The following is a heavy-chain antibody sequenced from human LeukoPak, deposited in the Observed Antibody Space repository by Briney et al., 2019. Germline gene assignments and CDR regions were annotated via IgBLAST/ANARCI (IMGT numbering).Heavy chain of an antibody. D-gene: IGHD3-9*01. CDR2: IRYDGSNK. Sequence: GGSLRLSCAASGFTFSSYGMHWVRQAPGKGLEWVAFIRYDGSNKYYADSVKGRFTISRDNSKNTLYLQMNSLRAEDTAVYYCAKNKNIFTGLYYFDYWGQGTLVTVSS. CDR1: GFTFSSYG. CDR3: AKNKNIFTGLYYFDY. V-gene: IGHV3-30*02. J-gene: IGHJ4*02.